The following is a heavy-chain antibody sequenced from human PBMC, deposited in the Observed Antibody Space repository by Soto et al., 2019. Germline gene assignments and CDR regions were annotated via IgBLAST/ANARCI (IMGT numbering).Heavy chain of an antibody. CDR3: ASRTYALDV. CDR2: IFHNGNT. Sequence: QVQLQESGPGLVKPSGTLSLTCAVSGGSISSSNWWCWVRQPPGKGLEWIGEIFHNGNTYSNPALTGRVTMSVDKSKNQFSLNLNSVPAADTAVYYCASRTYALDVWGQGTTVTVSS. V-gene: IGHV4-4*02. J-gene: IGHJ6*02. CDR1: GGSISSSNW.